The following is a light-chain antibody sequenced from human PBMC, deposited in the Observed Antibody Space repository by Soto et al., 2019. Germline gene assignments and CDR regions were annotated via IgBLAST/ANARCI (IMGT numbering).Light chain of an antibody. Sequence: QAVVTQPPSASGTPGQTVTISSSGSSSNIGTNYVSWYQQLPGTAPKLLIYGNNQRPSWVPDRFSGSRSGTSASLAISGLRSEDEADYYCAAWDDSLSGVVFGGGTQLTVL. V-gene: IGLV1-47*01. CDR2: GNN. CDR1: SSNIGTNY. CDR3: AAWDDSLSGVV. J-gene: IGLJ3*02.